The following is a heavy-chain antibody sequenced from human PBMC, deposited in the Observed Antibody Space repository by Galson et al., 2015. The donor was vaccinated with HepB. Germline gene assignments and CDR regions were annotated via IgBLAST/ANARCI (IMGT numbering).Heavy chain of an antibody. CDR3: AAGSYDILTGSHYYYYGMDV. D-gene: IGHD3-9*01. J-gene: IGHJ6*02. Sequence: CKASGFTFTSSAVQWVRQARGQRLEWIGWIVVGSGNTNYAQKFQERVTITRDMSTSTAYMELSSLRSEDTAVYYCAAGSYDILTGSHYYYYGMDVRGQGTTVTVSS. CDR2: IVVGSGNT. CDR1: GFTFTSSA. V-gene: IGHV1-58*01.